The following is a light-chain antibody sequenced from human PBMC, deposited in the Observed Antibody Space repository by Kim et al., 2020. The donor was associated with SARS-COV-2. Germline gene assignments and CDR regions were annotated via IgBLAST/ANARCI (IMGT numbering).Light chain of an antibody. Sequence: SASGGDRVTITCRASQTISRWVAWYQQRPGKAPKVLIYAASILKPGVPSRFSGSGSGTEFTLTISSLQPDDFATYYCQHYDAYPYTFGQGTKLEI. J-gene: IGKJ2*01. CDR1: QTISRW. CDR2: AAS. V-gene: IGKV1-5*01. CDR3: QHYDAYPYT.